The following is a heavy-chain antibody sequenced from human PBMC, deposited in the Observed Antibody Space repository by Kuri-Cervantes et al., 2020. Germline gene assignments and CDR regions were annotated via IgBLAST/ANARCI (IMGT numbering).Heavy chain of an antibody. V-gene: IGHV3-33*08. J-gene: IGHJ4*02. CDR2: IYYDGSDK. Sequence: GESLKISCVASGFSFSKSYMNWVRQAPGKGLEWVAVIYYDGSDKYYADSVKGRFTISRDKDTLYLQMNSLRGEDTAVYYCARIDSYGDYWGQGTLVTVSS. CDR3: ARIDSYGDY. D-gene: IGHD5-18*01. CDR1: GFSFSKSY.